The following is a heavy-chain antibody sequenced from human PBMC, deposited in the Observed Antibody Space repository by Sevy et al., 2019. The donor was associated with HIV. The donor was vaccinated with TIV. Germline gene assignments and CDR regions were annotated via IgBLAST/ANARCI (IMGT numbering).Heavy chain of an antibody. J-gene: IGHJ4*02. CDR3: TAGDRREGIGVVPFEY. D-gene: IGHD2-15*01. Sequence: GGSLRLSCAASGFTFSNAWMSWVRQSPGKGLEWVGRIRSKAGGGATDYATIVKGKFSISRDDSRDINYLLLNSLETEDTAVVYFTAGDRREGIGVVPFEYWGQGTLVTVSS. CDR2: IRSKAGGGAT. CDR1: GFTFSNAW. V-gene: IGHV3-15*01.